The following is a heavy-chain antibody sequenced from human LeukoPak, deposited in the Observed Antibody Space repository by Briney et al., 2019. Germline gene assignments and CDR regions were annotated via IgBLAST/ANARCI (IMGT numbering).Heavy chain of an antibody. J-gene: IGHJ3*02. V-gene: IGHV3-74*01. CDR1: GFTFSSYW. Sequence: GGSLRLSCAASGFTFSSYWMHWVRQAPGKGLVWVSRINSDGSSTSYADSVKGRFTISRDNVKNTLYLQMNSLRAEDTAVYYCARATYYYGSGSRDAFDIWGQGTMVTVSS. CDR3: ARATYYYGSGSRDAFDI. CDR2: INSDGSST. D-gene: IGHD3-10*01.